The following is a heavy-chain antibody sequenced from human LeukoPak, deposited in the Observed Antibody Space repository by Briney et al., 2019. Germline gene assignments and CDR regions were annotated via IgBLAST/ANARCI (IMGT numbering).Heavy chain of an antibody. D-gene: IGHD2-2*01. CDR2: IYYSGST. CDR3: ARDLYQLLVVDV. Sequence: SETLSLTCTVSGVSITSDYWSWIRQPPGKGLEWIGYIYYSGSTNYNPSLKSRVTISVDTSKNQFSLKLSSVTAADTAVYYCARDLYQLLVVDVWGQGTTVTVSS. CDR1: GVSITSDY. J-gene: IGHJ6*02. V-gene: IGHV4-59*01.